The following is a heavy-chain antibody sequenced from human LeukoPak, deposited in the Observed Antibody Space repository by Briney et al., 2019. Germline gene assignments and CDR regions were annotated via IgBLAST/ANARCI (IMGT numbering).Heavy chain of an antibody. J-gene: IGHJ4*02. CDR2: IYYSGST. Sequence: ASETLSLTCTVSGGSISSYYWSWIRQPPGKGLEWIGYIYYSGSTNYNPSLKSRVTISVDTSKSQFSLKLSSVTAADTAVYYCARGGGYCSTTTCFRGVDYWGQGTLVTVSS. D-gene: IGHD2-2*01. V-gene: IGHV4-59*01. CDR3: ARGGGYCSTTTCFRGVDY. CDR1: GGSISSYY.